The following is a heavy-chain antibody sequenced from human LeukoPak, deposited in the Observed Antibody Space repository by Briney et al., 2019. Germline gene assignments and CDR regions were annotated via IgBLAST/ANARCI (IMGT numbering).Heavy chain of an antibody. CDR1: GYTFTSYD. V-gene: IGHV1-8*03. CDR3: ARAMGFGELSWFDP. D-gene: IGHD3-10*01. CDR2: MNPNSGNT. J-gene: IGHJ5*02. Sequence: ASVKVSCKASGYTFTSYDINWVRQATGQGLEWMGWMNPNSGNTGYAQKFQGRVTITRNTSISTAYMELRSLRSDDTAVYYCARAMGFGELSWFDPWGQGTLVTVSS.